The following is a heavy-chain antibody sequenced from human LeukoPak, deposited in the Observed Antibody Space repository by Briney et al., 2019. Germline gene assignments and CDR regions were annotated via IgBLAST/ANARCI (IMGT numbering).Heavy chain of an antibody. CDR1: GFTVSSNY. CDR2: IYSGGST. CDR3: AKDVQRGSSPTDY. V-gene: IGHV3-53*05. D-gene: IGHD1-26*01. J-gene: IGHJ4*02. Sequence: GGSLRLSCAASGFTVSSNYMSWVRQAPGKGLEWVSVIYSGGSTYYADSVKGRFTISRDNSKNSLYLQMNSLRAEDTAVHYCAKDVQRGSSPTDYWGQGTLVTVSS.